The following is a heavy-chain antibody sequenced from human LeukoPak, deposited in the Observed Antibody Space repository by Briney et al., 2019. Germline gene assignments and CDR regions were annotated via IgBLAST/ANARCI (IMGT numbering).Heavy chain of an antibody. CDR2: IYHSGST. CDR1: GYSISSGYY. J-gene: IGHJ4*02. CDR3: ARQGYGSGGSCSAPELDY. V-gene: IGHV4-38-2*01. D-gene: IGHD2-15*01. Sequence: LETLSLTCAVSGYSISSGYYWGWIRQPPGKGLEWIGSIYHSGSTYYNPSLNRPVTISVDTSKNQFSLKLISVTAPDTAVYYCARQGYGSGGSCSAPELDYWGQGTLVTVSS.